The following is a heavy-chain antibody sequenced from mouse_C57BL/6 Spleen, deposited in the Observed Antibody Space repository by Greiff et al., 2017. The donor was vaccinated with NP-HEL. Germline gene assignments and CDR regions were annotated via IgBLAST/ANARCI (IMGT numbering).Heavy chain of an antibody. D-gene: IGHD2-3*01. V-gene: IGHV1-80*01. J-gene: IGHJ4*01. CDR3: ARGEGVGYSPSMDY. CDR1: GYAFSSYW. CDR2: IYPGDGDT. Sequence: QVQLQQSGAELVKPGASVKISCKASGYAFSSYWMNWVKQRPGKGLEWIGQIYPGDGDTNYNGKFKGKATLTADKSSSTAYMQLSSLTSEDSAVYFCARGEGVGYSPSMDYWGQGTSVTVSS.